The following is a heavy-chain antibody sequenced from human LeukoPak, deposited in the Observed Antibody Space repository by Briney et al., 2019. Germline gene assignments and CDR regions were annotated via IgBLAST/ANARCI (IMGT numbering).Heavy chain of an antibody. CDR2: IYPDDSDT. V-gene: IGHV5-51*01. CDR3: ARSDVGDGYNYAYAS. Sequence: GESLKISCKGSGYSFSTYWSGWVRQMPGKGLEWMGIIYPDDSDTRYSPSFQGQVTISADKSITTAYLQWSSLKASDTAMSFCARSDVGDGYNYAYASWGQGTLVTVSS. D-gene: IGHD5-24*01. CDR1: GYSFSTYW. J-gene: IGHJ5*02.